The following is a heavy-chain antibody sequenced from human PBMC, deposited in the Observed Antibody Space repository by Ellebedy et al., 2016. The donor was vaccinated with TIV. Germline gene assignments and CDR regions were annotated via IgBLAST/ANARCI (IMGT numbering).Heavy chain of an antibody. D-gene: IGHD3-16*01. CDR2: IRYDGTNK. CDR1: GFIFSSYG. J-gene: IGHJ3*02. CDR3: AKDRYDVEKGGKPLDAFDI. V-gene: IGHV3-30*02. Sequence: PGGSLRLSCAASGFIFSSYGMHWVRQAPRKGLEWVAFIRYDGTNKFYADSEKGRFIISRDNSKNTLYLQMNSLRAEDTAVYYCAKDRYDVEKGGKPLDAFDIWGQGTRVTVSS.